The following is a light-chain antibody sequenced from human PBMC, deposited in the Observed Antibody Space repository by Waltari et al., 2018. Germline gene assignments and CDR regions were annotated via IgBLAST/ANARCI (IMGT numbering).Light chain of an antibody. CDR1: QWGDKY. Sequence: SYELTQPHSVSVSPGQTASITCSGDQWGDKYACWYQQKPGQSPVLVIYRDTKRPSGIPERFSGSNSGNTATLTISGTQAMDEADYYCQVWDGTTGVFGTGTKVTVL. CDR3: QVWDGTTGV. V-gene: IGLV3-1*01. J-gene: IGLJ1*01. CDR2: RDT.